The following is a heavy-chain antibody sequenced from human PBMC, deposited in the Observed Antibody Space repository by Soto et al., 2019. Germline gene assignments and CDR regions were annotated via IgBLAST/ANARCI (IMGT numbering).Heavy chain of an antibody. V-gene: IGHV1-69*04. Sequence: SVKVSWKAAGGTFSSYTISWVRQAPGQGLEWMGRIIPILGIANYAQKFQGRVTITADKSTSTAYMELSSLRSEDTAVYYCARDPGPIGVVIDWFDPWGQGTLVTVSS. D-gene: IGHD3-3*01. CDR1: GGTFSSYT. CDR3: ARDPGPIGVVIDWFDP. CDR2: IIPILGIA. J-gene: IGHJ5*02.